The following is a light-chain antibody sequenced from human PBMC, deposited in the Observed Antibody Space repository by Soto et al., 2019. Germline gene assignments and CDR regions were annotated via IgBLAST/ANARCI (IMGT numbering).Light chain of an antibody. V-gene: IGKV1-12*01. CDR3: QQAKSFQLS. CDR2: GAS. Sequence: DIQLTQSPSSLSASVGDRVTITCRASQGASKWLAWYQQKPGKAPILLIHGASNLQTGVPSRFRGSRSGTDFVLTITSLQPEDIGTYFWQQAKSFQLSFGNGARPE. CDR1: QGASKW. J-gene: IGKJ5*01.